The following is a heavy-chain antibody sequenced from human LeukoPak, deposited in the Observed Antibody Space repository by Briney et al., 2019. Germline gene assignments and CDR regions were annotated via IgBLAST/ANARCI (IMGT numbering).Heavy chain of an antibody. CDR1: GYTLTELS. V-gene: IGHV1-24*01. CDR3: ATALGDYGDYVGDY. CDR2: FDPEDGET. J-gene: IGHJ4*02. Sequence: ASVKVSCKVSGYTLTELSMHWVRQAPGKGLEWMGGFDPEDGETIYAQKFQGRVTMTEDTSTDTAYMELSSLRSKDTAVYYCATALGDYGDYVGDYWGQGTLVSVSS. D-gene: IGHD4-17*01.